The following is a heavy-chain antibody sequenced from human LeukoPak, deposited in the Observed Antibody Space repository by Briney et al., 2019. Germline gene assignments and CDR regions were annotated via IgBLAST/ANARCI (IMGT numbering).Heavy chain of an antibody. CDR2: INSDGSST. CDR1: GFTFSSYW. D-gene: IGHD6-13*01. Sequence: PGGSLRLSCAASGFTFSSYWMHWVRQAPGKGLVWVSRINSDGSSTSYADSVKGRFTISRDNAKNTLYLQMNSLRAEDTAVYYCARGDIAAAGTGFDWGQGTLVTVSS. J-gene: IGHJ4*02. V-gene: IGHV3-74*01. CDR3: ARGDIAAAGTGFD.